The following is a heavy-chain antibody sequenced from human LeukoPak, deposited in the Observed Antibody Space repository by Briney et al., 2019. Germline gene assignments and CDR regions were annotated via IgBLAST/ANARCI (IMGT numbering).Heavy chain of an antibody. D-gene: IGHD4-17*01. J-gene: IGHJ4*02. V-gene: IGHV3-30*18. CDR2: ISYDGSNK. CDR1: GFTFSSYG. CDR3: AKGTPDYGDPPSY. Sequence: PGGSLRLSCAASGFTFSSYGMHWVRQAPGKGLEWVAVISYDGSNKYYADSVKGRFTISRDNSKNTLYLQMNSLRAEDTAVYYCAKGTPDYGDPPSYWGQGTLVTVSS.